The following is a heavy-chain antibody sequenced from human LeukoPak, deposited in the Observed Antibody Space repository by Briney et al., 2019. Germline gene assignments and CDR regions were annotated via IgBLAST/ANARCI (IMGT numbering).Heavy chain of an antibody. Sequence: GGSLRLSCAASGFTFSSSWMHWVRQAPEKGLVWVSRINSDGSSTSYADSVKGRFTISRDNAKNTLFLQMNSLRAEDTAVYYCAKRHSGYGWPNWGQGTLVTVSS. V-gene: IGHV3-74*01. D-gene: IGHD5-12*01. CDR2: INSDGSST. CDR1: GFTFSSSW. CDR3: AKRHSGYGWPN. J-gene: IGHJ4*02.